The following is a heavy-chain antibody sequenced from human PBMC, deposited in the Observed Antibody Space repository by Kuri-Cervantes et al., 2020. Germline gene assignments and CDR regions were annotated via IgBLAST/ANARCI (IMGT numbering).Heavy chain of an antibody. CDR1: GYTFTSYA. V-gene: IGHV1-2*02. Sequence: ASVKVSCKASGYTFTSYAMHWVRQAPGKRLEWMGWIITNSGGTKFAQKFQGRVTMTRDTSINTAYMELSSLRSEDTAVYYCARPNWNGNYYYMDVWGRGATVTVSS. D-gene: IGHD1-1*01. CDR3: ARPNWNGNYYYMDV. J-gene: IGHJ6*03. CDR2: IITNSGGT.